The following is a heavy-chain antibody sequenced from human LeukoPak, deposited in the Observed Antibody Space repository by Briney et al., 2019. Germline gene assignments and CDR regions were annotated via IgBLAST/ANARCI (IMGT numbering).Heavy chain of an antibody. CDR1: GGSMTGTSYY. D-gene: IGHD2-8*01. CDR2: VYYSGST. J-gene: IGHJ4*02. CDR3: ARNVSAGYFDY. V-gene: IGHV4-39*01. Sequence: SETLSLTCSVSGGSMTGTSYYWAWIRQPPGKGLEWIGSVYYSGSTSYSPSLKGRVTISVDTSKNQFSLRLSSVTAADTAVYYCARNVSAGYFDYWGRGTLVTVSS.